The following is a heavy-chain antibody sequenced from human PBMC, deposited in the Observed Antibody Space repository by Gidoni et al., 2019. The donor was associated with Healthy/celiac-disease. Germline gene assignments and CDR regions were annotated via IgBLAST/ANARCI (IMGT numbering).Heavy chain of an antibody. CDR1: GGSFSGYY. Sequence: VQLQPWGAGLLKPSETLSLTCAVYGGSFSGYYWSWIRQPPGKGLEWIGEINHSGSTNYNPSLKSRVTISVDTSKNQFSLKLSSVTAADTAVYYCASEAAAAFFWGQGTLVTVSS. V-gene: IGHV4-34*01. J-gene: IGHJ4*02. CDR3: ASEAAAAFF. CDR2: INHSGST. D-gene: IGHD6-13*01.